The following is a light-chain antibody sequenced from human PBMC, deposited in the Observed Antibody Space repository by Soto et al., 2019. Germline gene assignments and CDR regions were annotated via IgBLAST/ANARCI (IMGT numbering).Light chain of an antibody. Sequence: DIQMTQSPSSLSASVGDRVSITCRASQNIKNYLSWYQQKPGKAPKLLIYDASSLESGVPSRFSGSGSGTEFTLTISSLQPDDFATYYCQQYNSYSGTFGQGAKVDIK. J-gene: IGKJ1*01. CDR2: DAS. CDR1: QNIKNY. V-gene: IGKV1-5*01. CDR3: QQYNSYSGT.